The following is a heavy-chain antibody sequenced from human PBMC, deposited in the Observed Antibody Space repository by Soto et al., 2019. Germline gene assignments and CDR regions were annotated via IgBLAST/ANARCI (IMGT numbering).Heavy chain of an antibody. CDR3: ASGQQLLGDFDY. J-gene: IGHJ4*02. D-gene: IGHD6-13*01. Sequence: QVQLVQSGAEVKKPGSSVKVSCKASGGTFSSHAVSWVRQAPGQGLEWMGGIIPNFGTVNYAQKFQGRVTITADKATSTASMELSSLRSDDSAIYYCASGQQLLGDFDYWGQGTLVTVSS. V-gene: IGHV1-69*14. CDR1: GGTFSSHA. CDR2: IIPNFGTV.